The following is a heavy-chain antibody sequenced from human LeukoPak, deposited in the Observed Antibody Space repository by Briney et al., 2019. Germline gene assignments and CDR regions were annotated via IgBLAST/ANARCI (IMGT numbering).Heavy chain of an antibody. CDR2: IRYDGSNK. CDR3: ARYHCSSTSCYSEVSFDY. J-gene: IGHJ4*02. D-gene: IGHD2-2*01. V-gene: IGHV3-30*02. Sequence: PVGSLRLSCAASGFTFSTYGMHWVRQAPGKGLEWVAFIRYDGSNKYYADSVKGRFTISRDNSKSTLYLQMNSLRAEDTAMYYCARYHCSSTSCYSEVSFDYWGQGTLVTVSS. CDR1: GFTFSTYG.